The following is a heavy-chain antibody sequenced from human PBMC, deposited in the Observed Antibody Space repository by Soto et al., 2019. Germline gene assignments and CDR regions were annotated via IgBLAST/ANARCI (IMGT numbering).Heavy chain of an antibody. J-gene: IGHJ4*02. CDR2: IKTGGSST. CDR3: TRDQVDNSGDYFLDY. CDR1: GLTFRNYW. V-gene: IGHV3-74*03. Sequence: PVGSLRLSCADSGLTFRNYWMHWVRQAPGKGLLWVSRIKTGGSSTTYADSVKGRFTISRDNAKNTLYPQMNSLRAEDTAVYFCTRDQVDNSGDYFLDYWGQGALVTVSS. D-gene: IGHD4-17*01.